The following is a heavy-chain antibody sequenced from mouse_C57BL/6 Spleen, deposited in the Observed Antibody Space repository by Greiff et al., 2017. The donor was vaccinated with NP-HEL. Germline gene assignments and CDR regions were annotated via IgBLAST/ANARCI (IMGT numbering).Heavy chain of an antibody. D-gene: IGHD1-1*01. V-gene: IGHV6-3*01. Sequence: DVKLQESGGGLVQPGGSMKLSCVASGFTFSNYWMNWVRQSPEKGLEWVAQIRLKSDNYATHYAESVKGRFTISRDDSKSSVYLQMNNLRAEDTGIYYCTGEELLLREAWFAYWGQGTLVTVSA. CDR2: IRLKSDNYAT. CDR3: TGEELLLREAWFAY. J-gene: IGHJ3*01. CDR1: GFTFSNYW.